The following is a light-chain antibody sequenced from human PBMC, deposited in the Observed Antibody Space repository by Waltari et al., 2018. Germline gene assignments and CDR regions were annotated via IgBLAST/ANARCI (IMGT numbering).Light chain of an antibody. CDR1: QTVSSNY. CDR3: QQYDGSRT. Sequence: EIVLTQSPGTLSLSPGARATLPCRASQTVSSNYLAWYQQKPGQAPRLLIYGASSRATGIPDRFSGSGSGTDFTLTISRLEPEDFAVYYCQQYDGSRTFGRGTKVDIK. V-gene: IGKV3-20*01. CDR2: GAS. J-gene: IGKJ1*01.